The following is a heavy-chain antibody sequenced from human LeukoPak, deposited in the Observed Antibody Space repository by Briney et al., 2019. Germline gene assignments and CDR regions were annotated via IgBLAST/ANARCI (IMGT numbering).Heavy chain of an antibody. V-gene: IGHV3-23*01. J-gene: IGHJ4*02. CDR1: GFTFSSYA. Sequence: VGSLRLSCAASGFTFSSYAMSWVRQAPGKGLEWVSAISGSGARTYYADSVKGRFTISRDNSKNTLYLQMNSLRAEDTAVYYCAKEDRYGAKNYWGQGTLVTVSS. CDR2: ISGSGART. CDR3: AKEDRYGAKNY. D-gene: IGHD4-17*01.